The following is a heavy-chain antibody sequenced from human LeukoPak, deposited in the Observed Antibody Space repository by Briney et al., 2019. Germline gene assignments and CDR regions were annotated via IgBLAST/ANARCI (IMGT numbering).Heavy chain of an antibody. Sequence: SVKVSCKASGGTFSSYAISWVRQAPGQGLEWMGGIIPIFGTVNYAQKFQGRVTITADESTSTAYMELSRLRSDDTAVYYCARDLGSGRGDWFDPWGQGTLVTVSS. V-gene: IGHV1-69*13. CDR3: ARDLGSGRGDWFDP. J-gene: IGHJ5*02. D-gene: IGHD3-10*01. CDR1: GGTFSSYA. CDR2: IIPIFGTV.